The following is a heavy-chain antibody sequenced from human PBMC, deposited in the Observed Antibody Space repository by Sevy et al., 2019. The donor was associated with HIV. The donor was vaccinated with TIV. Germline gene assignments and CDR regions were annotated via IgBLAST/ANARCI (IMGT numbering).Heavy chain of an antibody. Sequence: GGSLRLSCAASGFTLSSYAMSWVRQAPGKGLEWVSAISGSGGSTYYADSVKGRFTISRDNSKNTLYLQMNSLRAEDTAVYYCAKVFGIAAAGTWWFDPWGQGTLVTVSS. CDR1: GFTLSSYA. CDR3: AKVFGIAAAGTWWFDP. J-gene: IGHJ5*02. D-gene: IGHD6-13*01. V-gene: IGHV3-23*01. CDR2: ISGSGGST.